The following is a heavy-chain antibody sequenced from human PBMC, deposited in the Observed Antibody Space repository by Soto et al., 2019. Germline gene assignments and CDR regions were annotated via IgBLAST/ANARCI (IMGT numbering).Heavy chain of an antibody. D-gene: IGHD2-2*01. CDR1: GYTFTSYD. J-gene: IGHJ3*02. V-gene: IGHV1-8*01. Sequence: ASVKVSCKASGYTFTSYDINWVRQATGQGLEWMGWMNPNSGNTGYAQKFQGRVTMTRNTSISTAYMELSSLRSEDTAVYYCARFIVVVPAAMVEESAFDIWGHGTIVTVSS. CDR2: MNPNSGNT. CDR3: ARFIVVVPAAMVEESAFDI.